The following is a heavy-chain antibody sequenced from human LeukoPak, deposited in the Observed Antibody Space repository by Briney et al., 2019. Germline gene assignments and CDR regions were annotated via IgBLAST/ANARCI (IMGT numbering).Heavy chain of an antibody. CDR3: APRGDIEHSYGFGKWFDP. CDR2: IYYSGSN. CDR1: GGSISGCSYN. D-gene: IGHD5-18*01. J-gene: IGHJ5*02. V-gene: IGHV4-39*07. Sequence: PSETLSLTCTVSGGSISGCSYNWGWNRQPPGKGLVWIGSIYYSGSNYSNPSLKSRLTISVDTAKKKFSLKLSSVTAADTAVYYCAPRGDIEHSYGFGKWFDPWGQGTLVTVSS.